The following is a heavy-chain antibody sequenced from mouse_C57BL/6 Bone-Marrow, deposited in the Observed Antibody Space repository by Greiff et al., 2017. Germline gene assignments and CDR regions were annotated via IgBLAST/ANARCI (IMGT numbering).Heavy chain of an antibody. J-gene: IGHJ4*01. Sequence: VQLVESGPGLVAPSQSLSITCTVSGFSLTRYGVHWVRQPPGKGLEWLGVIWAGGSTNYNSALMSRLSISKDNSKSQVFLQMTSLQTDDTAMYYCARGRGNHYAMDYWGQGTSVTVSS. CDR2: IWAGGST. V-gene: IGHV2-9*02. CDR1: GFSLTRYG. D-gene: IGHD2-1*01. CDR3: ARGRGNHYAMDY.